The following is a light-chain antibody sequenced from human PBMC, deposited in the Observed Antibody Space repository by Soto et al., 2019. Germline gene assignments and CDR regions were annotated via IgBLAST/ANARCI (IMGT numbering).Light chain of an antibody. V-gene: IGLV2-14*01. CDR1: NIDVGGYNY. Sequence: QSGLTQPASVSGSPGQSITISCTGTNIDVGGYNYVSWYQQHPGKAPKLMIYEVTYRPSGVSNRFSGSKSGNTASLTISGLQAEDEADYYCCSLTTSHTYVFGSGTKLTVL. CDR2: EVT. CDR3: CSLTTSHTYV. J-gene: IGLJ1*01.